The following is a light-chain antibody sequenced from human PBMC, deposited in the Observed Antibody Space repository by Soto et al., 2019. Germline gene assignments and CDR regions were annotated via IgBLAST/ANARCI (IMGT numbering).Light chain of an antibody. Sequence: QSVLTQSSSASASLGSSVKLTCTLSSGHSSYIIAWHQQQPGKAPRYLMKLEGSGSYNKGSGVPDRFSGSSSGADRYLTISNLQSEDGADYYCETWGNNPHVVFGGGTKLTVL. CDR1: SGHSSYI. J-gene: IGLJ2*01. V-gene: IGLV4-60*03. CDR2: LEGSGSY. CDR3: ETWGNNPHVV.